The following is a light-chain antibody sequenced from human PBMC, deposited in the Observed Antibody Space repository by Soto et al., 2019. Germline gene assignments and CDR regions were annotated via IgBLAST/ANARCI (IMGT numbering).Light chain of an antibody. CDR2: EVS. J-gene: IGLJ1*01. CDR3: SSYTSGSTLFV. V-gene: IGLV2-14*01. Sequence: QSVLTQPASVSGSPGQSITISCTGTSSDIGGYNYVSWYQQHRGKAPKLMIYEVSNWPSGISNRFSGSKSGNTASLTISGLQPEDEADYYCSSYTSGSTLFVFGTGTKVTVL. CDR1: SSDIGGYNY.